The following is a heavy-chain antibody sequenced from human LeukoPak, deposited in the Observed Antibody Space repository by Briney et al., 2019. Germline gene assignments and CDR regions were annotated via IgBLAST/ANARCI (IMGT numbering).Heavy chain of an antibody. CDR2: IIPIFGTA. J-gene: IGHJ4*02. D-gene: IGHD1-1*01. Sequence: ASVKVSCKASGGTFSTFAISWVRQAPGQGLEWMGGIIPIFGTANYAQTFQGRVTITADESTSTAYMELSSLRSEDTAVYYCARDRGDNDRFDYWGQGTPVTVSS. V-gene: IGHV1-69*13. CDR3: ARDRGDNDRFDY. CDR1: GGTFSTFA.